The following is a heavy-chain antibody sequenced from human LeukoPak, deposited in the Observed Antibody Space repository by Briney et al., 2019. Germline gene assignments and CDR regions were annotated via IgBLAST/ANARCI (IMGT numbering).Heavy chain of an antibody. CDR1: GGSFSGYY. CDR3: ARTEDYYDSTSAGFDY. Sequence: SETLSLTCAVYGGSFSGYYWSWIRQPPGKGLEWIGEINHSGSTNYNPSLKSRVTISVDTPKNQFSLKLSSVTAADTAVYYCARTEDYYDSTSAGFDYWGQGTLVTVSS. V-gene: IGHV4-34*01. CDR2: INHSGST. D-gene: IGHD3-22*01. J-gene: IGHJ4*02.